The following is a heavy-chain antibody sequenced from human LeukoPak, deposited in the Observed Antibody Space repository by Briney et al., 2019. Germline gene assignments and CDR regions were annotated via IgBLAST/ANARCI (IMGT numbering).Heavy chain of an antibody. D-gene: IGHD4-23*01. CDR3: ARVDDYGGDRHFDY. Sequence: SETLSLTCTVSGGSISSYYWSWIRQPPGKGLEWIGYIYYSGSTNYNPSLKSRVTMSVDTSKNQFSLRLSSVTAADTAVYYCARVDDYGGDRHFDYWGQGTLVTVSS. CDR1: GGSISSYY. CDR2: IYYSGST. J-gene: IGHJ4*02. V-gene: IGHV4-59*12.